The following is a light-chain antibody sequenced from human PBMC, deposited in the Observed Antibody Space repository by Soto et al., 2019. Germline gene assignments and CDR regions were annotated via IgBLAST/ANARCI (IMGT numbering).Light chain of an antibody. CDR1: SSDDVGAYNY. J-gene: IGLJ1*01. CDR2: GVS. Sequence: QSALTQPASVSGSPGQSITISCTGSSSDDVGAYNYVSWYQHYPGKAPKLVIYGVSNRPSGISDRFSGSKSGSTASLTISGLQTEDEADLRSTAPFHVFGTGTKLTVL. CDR3: TAPFHV. V-gene: IGLV2-14*03.